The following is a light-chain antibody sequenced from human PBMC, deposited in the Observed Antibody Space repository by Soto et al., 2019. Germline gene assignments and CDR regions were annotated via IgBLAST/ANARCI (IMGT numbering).Light chain of an antibody. V-gene: IGLV1-44*01. CDR1: SSNIGSNT. CDR2: SNN. J-gene: IGLJ3*02. CDR3: AAVDDSLNGFWV. Sequence: QSVLTQPPSASGTPGQRVTISCSGSSSNIGSNTVNWYQQLPGTAPKLLIYSNNQRPSGVPDRFSRSKSGTSASLAISGLHSEAESDDYGAAVDDSLNGFWVFGGGTTLTVL.